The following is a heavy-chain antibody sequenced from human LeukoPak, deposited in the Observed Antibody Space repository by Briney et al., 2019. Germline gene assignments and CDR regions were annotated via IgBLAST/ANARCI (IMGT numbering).Heavy chain of an antibody. J-gene: IGHJ4*02. Sequence: SVKVSCKASGGTFSSYAISWVRQAPGQGLEWMGGIIPLFGTPNYAQKFQGRVTIIADESASTAYMELSSLTSEDTAVYYCATTRRELLRARYFDYWGQGTLVTVSS. CDR2: IIPLFGTP. CDR1: GGTFSSYA. V-gene: IGHV1-69*01. D-gene: IGHD1-26*01. CDR3: ATTRRELLRARYFDY.